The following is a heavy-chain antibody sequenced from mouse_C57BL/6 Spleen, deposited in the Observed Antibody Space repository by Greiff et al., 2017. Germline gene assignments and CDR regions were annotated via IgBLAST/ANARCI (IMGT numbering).Heavy chain of an antibody. CDR3: ASWGITTVVATD. CDR1: GYTFTSYW. J-gene: IGHJ3*01. V-gene: IGHV1-59*01. CDR2: IDPSDSYT. Sequence: VQLQQPGAELVRPGTSVKLSCKASGYTFTSYWMHWVKQRPGQGLEWIGVIDPSDSYTNYNQKFKGKATLTVDTSSSTAYMQLSSLTSEDSAVYYSASWGITTVVATDWGQGTLVTVSA. D-gene: IGHD1-1*01.